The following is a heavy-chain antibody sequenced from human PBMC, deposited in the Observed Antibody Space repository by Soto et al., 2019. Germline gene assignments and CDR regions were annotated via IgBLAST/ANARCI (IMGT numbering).Heavy chain of an antibody. CDR1: GGSFSGYY. CDR3: ARWRSGYAAFGNYFYGMDV. J-gene: IGHJ6*02. D-gene: IGHD5-12*01. V-gene: IGHV4-34*01. Sequence: PSETLSPTCAVYGGSFSGYYWSWIRQPPGKGLEWIGEINHSGSTNYNPSLKSRVTISVDTSKNQFSLKLSSVTAADTAVYYCARWRSGYAAFGNYFYGMDVWGQGTTVTVSS. CDR2: INHSGST.